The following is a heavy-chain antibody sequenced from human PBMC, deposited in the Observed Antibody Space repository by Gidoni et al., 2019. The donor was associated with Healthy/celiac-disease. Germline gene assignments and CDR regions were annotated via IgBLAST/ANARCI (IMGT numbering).Heavy chain of an antibody. CDR3: ARLGGSSGWTVDY. Sequence: QLQLQESGPGLVKPSETLSLTCTVSGGSISSSSYYWGWIRQPPGKGLEWIGSIYYSGSTYYNPSLKSRVTISVDTSKNQFSLKLSSVTAADTAVYYCARLGGSSGWTVDYWGQGTLVTVSS. D-gene: IGHD6-19*01. J-gene: IGHJ4*02. CDR2: IYYSGST. CDR1: GGSISSSSYY. V-gene: IGHV4-39*01.